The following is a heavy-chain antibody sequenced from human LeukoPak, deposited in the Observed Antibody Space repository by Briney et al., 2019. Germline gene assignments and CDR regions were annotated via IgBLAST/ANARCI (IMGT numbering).Heavy chain of an antibody. CDR3: ARDQFGKGWWSDP. CDR1: GFTVSSKY. V-gene: IGHV3-53*01. D-gene: IGHD3-10*01. CDR2: IYSDGST. Sequence: GGSLRLSCAASGFTVSSKYMSWARQAPGKGLEWVSVIYSDGSTNYADSVKGRFTISRDNSKNTLYLQMNSLRAEDTAVYYCARDQFGKGWWSDPWGQGTLVTVSS. J-gene: IGHJ5*02.